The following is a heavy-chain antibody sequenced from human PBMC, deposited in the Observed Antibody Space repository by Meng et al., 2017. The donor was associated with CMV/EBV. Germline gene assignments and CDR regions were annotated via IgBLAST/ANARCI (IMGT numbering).Heavy chain of an antibody. CDR1: GGTFSSYA. Sequence: SVKVSCKASGGTFSSYAISWVRQAPGQGLEWMGGIIPIFGTANYAQKFQGRVTITTDESTSTAYMELSSLRSEDTAVYYCASCSSTSCYYYYYGMDVWGQGTTVTRLL. J-gene: IGHJ6*02. CDR3: ASCSSTSCYYYYYGMDV. D-gene: IGHD2-2*01. V-gene: IGHV1-69*05. CDR2: IIPIFGTA.